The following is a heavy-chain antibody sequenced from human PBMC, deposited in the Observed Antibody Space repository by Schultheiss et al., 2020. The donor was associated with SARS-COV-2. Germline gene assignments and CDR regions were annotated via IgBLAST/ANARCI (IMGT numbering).Heavy chain of an antibody. CDR1: GFTFSNYG. J-gene: IGHJ4*02. V-gene: IGHV3-33*01. CDR2: VWSDGYTK. D-gene: IGHD3-3*01. CDR3: ARVWTYYDFWSGLDY. Sequence: GGSLRLSCAASGFTFSNYGMHWVRQAPGEGLEWVAVVWSDGYTKYYADSVKGRFTISRDNSKNTLYLQMNSLRAEDTAVYYCARVWTYYDFWSGLDYWGQGTLVTVSS.